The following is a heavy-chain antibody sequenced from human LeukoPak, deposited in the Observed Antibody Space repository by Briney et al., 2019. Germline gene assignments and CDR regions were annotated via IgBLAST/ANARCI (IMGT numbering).Heavy chain of an antibody. D-gene: IGHD2-15*01. V-gene: IGHV1-18*01. J-gene: IGHJ4*02. CDR1: GYTFTNYA. CDR3: ARAPMAAATRVDY. CDR2: ISAYNDNT. Sequence: ASVKLSCKASGYTFTNYAISWVRQAPGQGLEWMGWISAYNDNTNYAQKFQGRVTTTTDTSTTTATLEFRSLRSDDTAVYYCARAPMAAATRVDYWGQGTLVTVSS.